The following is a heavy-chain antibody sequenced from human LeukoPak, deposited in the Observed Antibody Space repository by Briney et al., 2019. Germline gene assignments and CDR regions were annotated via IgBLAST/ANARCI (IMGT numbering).Heavy chain of an antibody. CDR3: ARDTDSNFDY. J-gene: IGHJ4*02. V-gene: IGHV3-74*01. CDR2: INRDGSNT. D-gene: IGHD6-13*01. Sequence: GGSLRLSYAASGFTFRSYWMHWVRQAPGKGLVWVSRINRDGSNTNYADSVKGRFTISRDNAKNTLYLQMNSLGAEDTAVYYCARDTDSNFDYWGQGTLVTVSS. CDR1: GFTFRSYW.